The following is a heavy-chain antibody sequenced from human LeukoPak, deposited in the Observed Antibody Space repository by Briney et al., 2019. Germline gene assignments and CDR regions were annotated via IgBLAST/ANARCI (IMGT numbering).Heavy chain of an antibody. CDR3: SRDLGTTETGDDY. D-gene: IGHD4-17*01. J-gene: IGHJ4*02. CDR1: GFTFGDRP. Sequence: TGGSLRLSCATSGFTFGDRPMNWVRQGPGKGLEWVGIIRSRTKGGTTDYAASVKGRFTISRDDSKGIVYLQMDSLKIEDTAIYYCSRDLGTTETGDDYWGQGTLVTVSS. V-gene: IGHV3-49*04. CDR2: IRSRTKGGTT.